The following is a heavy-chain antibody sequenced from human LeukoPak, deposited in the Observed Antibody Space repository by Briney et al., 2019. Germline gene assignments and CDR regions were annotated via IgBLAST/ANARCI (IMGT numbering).Heavy chain of an antibody. Sequence: PGGSLRLSCAASGFTFGNYGMSWVRQAPGKGLEWVSAISGSGGSTYYADSVKGRFTISRDNSKNTLYLQMNSLRAEDTAVYYCAKEIALYSSGWYYFDYWGQGTLVTVSS. CDR2: ISGSGGST. V-gene: IGHV3-23*01. CDR1: GFTFGNYG. J-gene: IGHJ4*02. D-gene: IGHD6-19*01. CDR3: AKEIALYSSGWYYFDY.